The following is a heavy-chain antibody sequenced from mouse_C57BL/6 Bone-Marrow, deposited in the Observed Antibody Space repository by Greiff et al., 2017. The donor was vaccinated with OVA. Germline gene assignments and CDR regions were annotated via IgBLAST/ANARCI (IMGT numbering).Heavy chain of an antibody. V-gene: IGHV1-18*01. D-gene: IGHD2-4*01. CDR3: ARGDDYARFAY. CDR1: GYTFTDYN. Sequence: VQLKQSGPELVKPGASVKIPCKASGYTFTDYNMDWVKQSHGKSLEWIGDINPNNGGTIYNQKFKGKATLTVDKSSSTAYMELRSLTSEDTAVYYCARGDDYARFAYWGQGTLVTVSA. CDR2: INPNNGGT. J-gene: IGHJ3*01.